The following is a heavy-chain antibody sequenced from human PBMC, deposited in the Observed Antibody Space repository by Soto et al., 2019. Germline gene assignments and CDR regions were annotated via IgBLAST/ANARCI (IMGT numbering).Heavy chain of an antibody. CDR2: IYYSDYSEST. CDR3: ARTLYYYDSGGYSYYLDY. Sequence: SETLSLTCTVSGVSVSSGRYYWSWIRQPPGKGLEWIGYIYYSDYSESTNYNPSLKSRVTISVDTSKSQFSLKLTSVTAADAAVYYCARTLYYYDSGGYSYYLDYWGLGTLVTVSS. V-gene: IGHV4-61*01. D-gene: IGHD3-22*01. J-gene: IGHJ4*02. CDR1: GVSVSSGRYY.